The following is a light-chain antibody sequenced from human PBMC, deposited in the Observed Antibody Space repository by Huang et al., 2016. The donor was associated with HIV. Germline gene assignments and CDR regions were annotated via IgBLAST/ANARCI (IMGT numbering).Light chain of an antibody. CDR2: CAS. J-gene: IGKJ1*01. Sequence: EIVLTQSPGTLSLSPGERATLSCRASQSVNSGYLAWYQQKPGQAPRLLIYCASSRATGIPGRFSGSGSGTDFTLTISRLQPEDFAVYFCQQYGSSPGTFGQGTKVEMK. V-gene: IGKV3-20*01. CDR1: QSVNSGY. CDR3: QQYGSSPGT.